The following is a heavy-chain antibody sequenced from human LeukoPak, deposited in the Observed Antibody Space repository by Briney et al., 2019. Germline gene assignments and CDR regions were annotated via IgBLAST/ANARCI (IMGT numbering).Heavy chain of an antibody. J-gene: IGHJ4*02. Sequence: GGSLRLSCAASGFTFSSRAMSWVRQTPGKGLEWVSVISGSGGSTYYADSVKGRFTISRENSKNTVYLEMNSLRAEDTAVFYCAKDFRIGYSAHFDYWGQGALVTVSS. CDR2: ISGSGGST. CDR3: AKDFRIGYSAHFDY. V-gene: IGHV3-23*01. D-gene: IGHD2-21*01. CDR1: GFTFSSRA.